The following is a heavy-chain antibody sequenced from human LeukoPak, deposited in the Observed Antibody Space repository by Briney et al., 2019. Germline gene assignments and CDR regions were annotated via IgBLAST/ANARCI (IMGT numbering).Heavy chain of an antibody. Sequence: GGSLRLSCAASGFTFSSYAMHWVRQAPGKGLEWVAVISYDGSNKYYADSVKGRFTISRDNAQNSLYLQMNSLRAEDTAVYYCARGSTHLCSGGSCRPRNYFDYWGQGTLVTVSS. CDR1: GFTFSSYA. V-gene: IGHV3-30*04. CDR3: ARGSTHLCSGGSCRPRNYFDY. CDR2: ISYDGSNK. J-gene: IGHJ4*02. D-gene: IGHD2-15*01.